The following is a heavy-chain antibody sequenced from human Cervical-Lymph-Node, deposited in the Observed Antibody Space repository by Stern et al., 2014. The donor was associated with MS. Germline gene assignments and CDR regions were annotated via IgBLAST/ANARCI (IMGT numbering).Heavy chain of an antibody. Sequence: EMQLVESGGDLVQPGGSLSLSCAASGFPFSGYWMHWVRQAPGKGLVWVSRINTDGSNADSADSVKGRVTTSRDDAKKTVYLEMNSLSVDDTAIYYCARDSEYHTGSYWYLDLWGRGTLVTVSS. CDR1: GFPFSGYW. V-gene: IGHV3-74*01. CDR3: ARDSEYHTGSYWYLDL. J-gene: IGHJ2*01. D-gene: IGHD1-14*01. CDR2: INTDGSNA.